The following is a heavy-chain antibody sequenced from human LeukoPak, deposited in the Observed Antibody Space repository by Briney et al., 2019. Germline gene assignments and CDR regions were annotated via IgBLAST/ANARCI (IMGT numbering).Heavy chain of an antibody. D-gene: IGHD1-20*01. CDR3: AKGDNWNYHYYMDV. V-gene: IGHV3-9*01. Sequence: GGSLRLSCAASGFSFDDYAMHWVRQAPGRGLEWVSGISWNRRSIGYADSVKGRFTISRDNAKNSLYLQMNSLRTEDTALYYCAKGDNWNYHYYMDVWGKGTTVTVSS. CDR2: ISWNRRSI. J-gene: IGHJ6*03. CDR1: GFSFDDYA.